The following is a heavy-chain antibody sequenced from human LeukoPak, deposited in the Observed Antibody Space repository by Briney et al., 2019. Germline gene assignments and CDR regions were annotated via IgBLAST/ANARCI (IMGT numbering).Heavy chain of an antibody. J-gene: IGHJ5*02. V-gene: IGHV1-2*02. CDR1: GYTFTGYY. D-gene: IGHD6-13*01. Sequence: ASVKVSCKASGYTFTGYYMHWVRQAPGQGLEWMGWINPNSGGTNYAQKFQGRVTMTRDTSISTAYMELSRLRSDDTAVYYCARGLQLQGIWFDPWGQGTLVTVSS. CDR2: INPNSGGT. CDR3: ARGLQLQGIWFDP.